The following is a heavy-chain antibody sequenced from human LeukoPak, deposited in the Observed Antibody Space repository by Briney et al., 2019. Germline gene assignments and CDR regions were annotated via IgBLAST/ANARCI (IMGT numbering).Heavy chain of an antibody. Sequence: ASVKVSCKASGYTFTSYGISWVRQAPGQGLQWMGWISAYNGNTNYAQKLQGRVTMTTDTSTSTAYMELRSLRSDDTAVYYCARERGYCSSTSCYTARFDYWGQGTLVTVSS. J-gene: IGHJ4*02. D-gene: IGHD2-2*02. CDR1: GYTFTSYG. CDR3: ARERGYCSSTSCYTARFDY. V-gene: IGHV1-18*01. CDR2: ISAYNGNT.